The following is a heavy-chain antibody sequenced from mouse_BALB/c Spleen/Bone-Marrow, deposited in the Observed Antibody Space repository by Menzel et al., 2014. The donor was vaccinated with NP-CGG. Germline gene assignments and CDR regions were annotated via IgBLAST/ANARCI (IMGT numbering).Heavy chain of an antibody. CDR1: GFTSSSFG. J-gene: IGHJ4*01. CDR3: ARSGYGDYYAMDY. CDR2: IISGRTTI. Sequence: VQLQQSGGALVQPGGSRKLSCAASGFTSSSFGIHWVRRAPEKGLEWVAYIISGRTTIYYADTVKGRFTISRDNPKNTLFLQMTSLRSEDTAMYYCARSGYGDYYAMDYWGQGTSVTVSS. D-gene: IGHD2-10*02. V-gene: IGHV5-17*02.